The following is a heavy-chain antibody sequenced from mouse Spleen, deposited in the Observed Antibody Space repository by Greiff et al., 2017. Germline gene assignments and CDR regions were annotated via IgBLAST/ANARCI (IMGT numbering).Heavy chain of an antibody. D-gene: IGHD1-1*01. CDR3: ARGATVYYAMDY. CDR2: ISYSGST. V-gene: IGHV3-1*01. CDR1: GYSITSGYD. J-gene: IGHJ4*01. Sequence: DVQLQESGPGMVKPSQSLSLTCTVTGYSITSGYDWHWIRHFPGNKLEWMGYISYSGSTNYNPSLKSRISITHDTSKNHFFLKLNSVTTEDTATYYCARGATVYYAMDYWGQGTSVTVSS.